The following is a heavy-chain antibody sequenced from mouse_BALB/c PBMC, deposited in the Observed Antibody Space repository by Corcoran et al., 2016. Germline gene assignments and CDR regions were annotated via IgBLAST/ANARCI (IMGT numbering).Heavy chain of an antibody. CDR2: INTYTGEP. CDR1: GYTFTNYG. D-gene: IGHD1-1*01. V-gene: IGHV9-3-1*01. J-gene: IGHJ4*01. CDR3: ARSSGSTYAMDY. Sequence: QIQLVQYGPELKKPGETVKISCKASGYTFTNYGMNWVKQAPGKGLKWMGWINTYTGEPTYADDFKGRFAFSLETSASTAYLQINNLKNEDTATYFCARSSGSTYAMDYWGQGTSVTVSS.